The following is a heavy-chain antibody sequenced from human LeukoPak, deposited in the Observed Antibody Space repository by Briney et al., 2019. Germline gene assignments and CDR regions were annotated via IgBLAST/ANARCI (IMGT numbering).Heavy chain of an antibody. Sequence: PGGSLRLSRAASGFTFSSYSMNWVRQAPGKGLEWVSYISSSGSTIYYADSVKGRFTISRDNAKNSLYLQMNSLRAEDTAVYYCARDDDFWSGYYPFDYWGQGTLVTVSS. CDR1: GFTFSSYS. J-gene: IGHJ4*02. D-gene: IGHD3-3*01. CDR3: ARDDDFWSGYYPFDY. CDR2: ISSSGSTI. V-gene: IGHV3-48*04.